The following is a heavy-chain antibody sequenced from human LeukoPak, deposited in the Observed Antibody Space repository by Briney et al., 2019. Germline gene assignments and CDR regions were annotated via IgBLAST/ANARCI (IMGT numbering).Heavy chain of an antibody. D-gene: IGHD2-21*01. V-gene: IGHV1-69*05. CDR1: GGTLRTYA. Sequence: ASVKVSCKASGGTLRTYAINWVRQAPGQGLEWMGRIIPIFDSTIYAQKFQDRVTLSTDESTNTAYMELTSLISEDTAVYYCARGLRPGADHSPYFYYLDVWGKRTTVTVSS. CDR3: ARGLRPGADHSPYFYYLDV. J-gene: IGHJ6*03. CDR2: IIPIFDST.